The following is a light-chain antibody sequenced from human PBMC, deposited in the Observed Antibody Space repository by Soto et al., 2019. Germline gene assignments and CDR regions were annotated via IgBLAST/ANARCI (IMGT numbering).Light chain of an antibody. CDR2: EVS. V-gene: IGLV2-23*02. CDR3: CAYAGSRVI. J-gene: IGLJ2*01. CDR1: SSDIGSYNL. Sequence: QSALTQPDSVSGSPGQSITISCTGTSSDIGSYNLVSWYQQYPGKAPQLIIHEVSKWPSGVSDRFSGSKSGTTASLTSSGLQAEDEAYYYCCAYAGSRVIFGGGTKLTVL.